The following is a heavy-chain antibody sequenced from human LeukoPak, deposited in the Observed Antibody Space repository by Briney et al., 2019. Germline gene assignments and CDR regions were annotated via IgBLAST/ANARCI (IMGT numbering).Heavy chain of an antibody. Sequence: ASVKVSCKASGYTFTGCYMHWVRQAPGQGLEWMGWINPNSGGTNYAQKFQGRVTMTRDTSISTAYMELSRLRSDDTAVYYCAREAGYCSSTSCQWSFDLWGRGTLVTVSS. J-gene: IGHJ2*01. CDR3: AREAGYCSSTSCQWSFDL. CDR2: INPNSGGT. V-gene: IGHV1-2*02. D-gene: IGHD2-2*01. CDR1: GYTFTGCY.